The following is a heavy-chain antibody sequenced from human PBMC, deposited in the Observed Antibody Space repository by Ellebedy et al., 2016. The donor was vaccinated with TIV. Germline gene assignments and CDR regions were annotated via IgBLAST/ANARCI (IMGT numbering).Heavy chain of an antibody. CDR1: GFSFTTYA. D-gene: IGHD3-22*01. CDR3: AKDVDNYHDKSGGFDY. V-gene: IGHV3-23*01. Sequence: GESLKISCAASGFSFTTYAMSWVRQAPGMGLEWVSAISGSGRTTYYAESVKGRFAISRDSSKSTLYLQMNSLRADDTAVYYCAKDVDNYHDKSGGFDYWGQGTLVTVSS. J-gene: IGHJ4*02. CDR2: ISGSGRTT.